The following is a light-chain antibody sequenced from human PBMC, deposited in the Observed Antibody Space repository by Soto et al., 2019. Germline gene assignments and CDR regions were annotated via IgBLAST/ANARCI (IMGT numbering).Light chain of an antibody. CDR1: SSDVGGYNY. Sequence: QSALTQPASVSGSPGQSSTISCTGTSSDVGGYNYVSWYQQHPGKAPKLMIYDVSNRPSGVSNRFSGSKSGNTASLTISGLQAEDEADYYCSSYTSSSTRVFGTGTKVTGL. CDR2: DVS. V-gene: IGLV2-14*01. CDR3: SSYTSSSTRV. J-gene: IGLJ1*01.